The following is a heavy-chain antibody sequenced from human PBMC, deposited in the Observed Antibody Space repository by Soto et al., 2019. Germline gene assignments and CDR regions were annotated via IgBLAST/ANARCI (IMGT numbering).Heavy chain of an antibody. V-gene: IGHV1-3*01. CDR2: INAGNGNT. J-gene: IGHJ4*02. Sequence: ASVKVSCKASGYTFTSYAMHWVRQAPGQRLEWMGWINAGNGNTKYSQKFQGRVTITRDTSASTAYMELSSLRSEDTAVYYCARVRGSLRADFDYWGQGTLVTVSS. D-gene: IGHD3-10*01. CDR3: ARVRGSLRADFDY. CDR1: GYTFTSYA.